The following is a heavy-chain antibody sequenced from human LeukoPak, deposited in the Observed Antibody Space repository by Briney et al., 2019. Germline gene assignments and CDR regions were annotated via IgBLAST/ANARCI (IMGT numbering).Heavy chain of an antibody. CDR3: ARHRAHSYYYYGMDV. CDR1: GGSISSYY. J-gene: IGHJ6*02. CDR2: VYYSGST. V-gene: IGHV4-59*08. Sequence: SETLSLTCTVSGGSISSYYWSWIRQPPGKGLEWIGYVYYSGSTNYNPSLKSRVTISVDTSKNQFSLKLSSVTAADTAVYYCARHRAHSYYYYGMDVWGQGTTVTVSS.